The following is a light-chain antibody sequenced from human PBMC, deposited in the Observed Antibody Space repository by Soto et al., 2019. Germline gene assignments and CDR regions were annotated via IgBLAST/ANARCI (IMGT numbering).Light chain of an antibody. CDR3: QQYYSTPTWT. CDR1: QSVRDN. Sequence: EIVMTQSPATLSVSPGERATLSCRASQSVRDNLAWYQQKPGQPPKLLIYWASTRESGVPDRFSGSGSGTDFTLTISSLQAEDVAVYYCQQYYSTPTWTFGQGTKVEIK. V-gene: IGKV4-1*01. J-gene: IGKJ1*01. CDR2: WAS.